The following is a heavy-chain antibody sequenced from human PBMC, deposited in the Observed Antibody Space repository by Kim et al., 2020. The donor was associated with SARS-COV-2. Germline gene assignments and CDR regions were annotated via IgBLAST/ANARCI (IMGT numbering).Heavy chain of an antibody. J-gene: IGHJ4*02. Sequence: GGSLRLSCAASGFTFSRYSMHWVRQAPGRGLEYVAGITSNRYSTYYGNSVKGRVTVSRDISKSTLHLQMGSLRPEDTALYYCARGTYGGYDYWGQGTLVTVSS. CDR1: GFTFSRYS. V-gene: IGHV3-64*01. D-gene: IGHD5-12*01. CDR3: ARGTYGGYDY. CDR2: ITSNRYST.